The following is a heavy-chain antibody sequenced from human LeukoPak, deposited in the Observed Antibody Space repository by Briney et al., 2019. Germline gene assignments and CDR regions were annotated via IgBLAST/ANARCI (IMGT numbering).Heavy chain of an antibody. V-gene: IGHV3-23*01. Sequence: GGSLRLSCAASGFTFSSYGMHWVRQAPGKGLEWVSGISYSGAGTYYADSVKGRFTISRDNSKNTLYLQMNSLRAEDTAVYYCAPLGADFTYWGQGTLVTVSS. CDR1: GFTFSSYG. D-gene: IGHD3-3*01. CDR3: APLGADFTY. CDR2: ISYSGAGT. J-gene: IGHJ4*02.